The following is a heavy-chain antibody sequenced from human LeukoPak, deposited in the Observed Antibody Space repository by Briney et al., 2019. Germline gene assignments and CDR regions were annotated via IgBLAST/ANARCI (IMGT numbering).Heavy chain of an antibody. Sequence: GGSLRLSCAASGFTFSSYAMHWVRQAPGKGLEWVAVISYDGSNKYYADSVKGRFTISRDNSKNTLYLQMNSLRAEDTAVYYCARARIDGSSWTFDYWGQGTLVTVSS. D-gene: IGHD6-13*01. CDR1: GFTFSSYA. CDR2: ISYDGSNK. V-gene: IGHV3-30*04. J-gene: IGHJ4*02. CDR3: ARARIDGSSWTFDY.